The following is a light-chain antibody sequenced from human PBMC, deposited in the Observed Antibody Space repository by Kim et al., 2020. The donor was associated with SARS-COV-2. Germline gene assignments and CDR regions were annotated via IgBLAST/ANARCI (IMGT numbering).Light chain of an antibody. V-gene: IGKV4-1*01. J-gene: IGKJ2*01. CDR1: QSVLYSSNNKNY. CDR3: QQYYSTPPT. CDR2: WAS. Sequence: DIVMTQSPDSLAVSLGERATINCKSSQSVLYSSNNKNYLAWYQQKPGQPPKLLIYWASTRESGVPDRFSDSGSGTDFTLTISSLQAEDVAVYYCQQYYSTPPTFGQGTKLEI.